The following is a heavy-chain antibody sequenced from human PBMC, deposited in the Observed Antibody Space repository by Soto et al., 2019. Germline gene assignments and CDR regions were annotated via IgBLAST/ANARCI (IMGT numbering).Heavy chain of an antibody. V-gene: IGHV3-30*18. J-gene: IGHJ5*02. CDR3: AKDFGAWSDS. D-gene: IGHD6-19*01. CDR2: ISYDGTDK. Sequence: QVHLVESGGGVVQPGRSLTISCVGSGFAFSTYGMHWVRQAPAKGLEWVALISYDGTDKYYADSVKGRFSISRDNSKQTLSLQVASLGPEDTAVYYCAKDFGAWSDSWGQGTLVNISS. CDR1: GFAFSTYG.